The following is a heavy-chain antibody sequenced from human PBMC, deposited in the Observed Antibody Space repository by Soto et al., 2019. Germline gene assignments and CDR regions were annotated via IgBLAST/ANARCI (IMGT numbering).Heavy chain of an antibody. Sequence: QVQLVESGGGVVQPGRSLRLSCAASGFTFSSYGMHWVRQAPGKGLEWVAVISYDGSNKYYADSVKGRFTISRDNSKNTLYLQMNSLRAEDTAVYYCAKDAAYQLLYGERVYYYYGMDVWGQGTTVTVSS. CDR1: GFTFSSYG. J-gene: IGHJ6*02. CDR3: AKDAAYQLLYGERVYYYYGMDV. V-gene: IGHV3-30*18. D-gene: IGHD2-2*02. CDR2: ISYDGSNK.